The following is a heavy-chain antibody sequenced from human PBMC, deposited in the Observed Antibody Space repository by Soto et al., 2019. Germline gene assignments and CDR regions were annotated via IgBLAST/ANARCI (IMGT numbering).Heavy chain of an antibody. Sequence: EVQLLESGGGLVQPGGSLRLSCAASGFTFSSYAMSWVRQAPGKGLEWVSAISGSGGSTYYADPVKGRFTISRDNSKNTLYLQMNCLRAEDTALYYCEKAPYSSSFGYYYYYMDVWGKWPTVTVSS. CDR2: ISGSGGST. CDR3: EKAPYSSSFGYYYYYMDV. J-gene: IGHJ6*03. CDR1: GFTFSSYA. V-gene: IGHV3-23*01. D-gene: IGHD6-6*01.